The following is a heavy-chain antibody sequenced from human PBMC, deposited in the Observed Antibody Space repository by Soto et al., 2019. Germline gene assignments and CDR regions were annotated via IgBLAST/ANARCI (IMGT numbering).Heavy chain of an antibody. V-gene: IGHV4-30-2*01. CDR3: ARGSVEMATIFDY. CDR1: CGSISSGGYS. D-gene: IGHD5-12*01. J-gene: IGHJ4*02. CDR2: IYHSGST. Sequence: PSDTLSLTCAVSCGSISSGGYSWSWIRQPPGKGLEWIGYIYHSGSTYYNPSLKSRVTISVDRSKNQFSLKLSSVTAADTAVYYCARGSVEMATIFDYWGQGTPVTVSS.